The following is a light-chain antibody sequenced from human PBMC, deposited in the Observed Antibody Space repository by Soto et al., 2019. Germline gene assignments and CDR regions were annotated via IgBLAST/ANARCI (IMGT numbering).Light chain of an antibody. CDR1: GSNIGENA. J-gene: IGLJ3*02. CDR3: AAWDDSLKAML. Sequence: QSVLTQPPSASGTPGQTVTISCSGSGSNIGENAVNWYQHLPGTAPQLLIYSNALRPSGVPHRFSGSKSGTAGSLAISGLKSEDGAHYYCAAWDDSLKAMLFGGGTKLTVL. CDR2: SNA. V-gene: IGLV1-44*01.